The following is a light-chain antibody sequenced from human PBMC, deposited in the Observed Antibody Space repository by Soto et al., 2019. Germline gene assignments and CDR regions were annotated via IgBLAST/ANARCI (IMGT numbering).Light chain of an antibody. CDR1: SSYIGNSNY. V-gene: IGLV2-14*03. Sequence: QSVLTQPVSVSGSPGQSITISCVGTSSYIGNSNYVSWYQQHPGKAPKLMIYGVSNRPSGVSNRFSGSKSGNTASLNIYGLQAEDEADYFCYSSRSSSSTFYVFGTGTKLTVL. J-gene: IGLJ1*01. CDR3: YSSRSSSSTFYV. CDR2: GVS.